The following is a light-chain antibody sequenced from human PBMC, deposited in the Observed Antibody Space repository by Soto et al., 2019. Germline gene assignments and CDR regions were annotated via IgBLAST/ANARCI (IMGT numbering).Light chain of an antibody. CDR1: QSVSSSY. Sequence: ERVMTQSPATLSVSPGERATLCCRASQSVSSSYLAWYQQKPGQAPRLLIYGASSRATGIPDRFSGSGSGTDFTLTISRLEPEDFAVYYCQQYGSSSWTFGQGTKVDIK. CDR3: QQYGSSSWT. CDR2: GAS. V-gene: IGKV3-20*01. J-gene: IGKJ1*01.